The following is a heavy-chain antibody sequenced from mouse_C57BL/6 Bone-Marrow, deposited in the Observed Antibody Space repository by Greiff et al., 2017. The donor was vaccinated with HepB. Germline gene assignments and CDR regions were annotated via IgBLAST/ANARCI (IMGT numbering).Heavy chain of an antibody. CDR1: GYTFTSYW. V-gene: IGHV1-69*01. Sequence: QVQLQQPGAELVMPGASVKLSCKASGYTFTSYWMHWVKQRPGQGLEWIGEIDPSDSYTNYNQKFKGKSTLTVDKSSSTAYMQLSSLTSEDSAVYYCAGYAMDYWGQGTSVTVSS. J-gene: IGHJ4*01. CDR2: IDPSDSYT. CDR3: AGYAMDY.